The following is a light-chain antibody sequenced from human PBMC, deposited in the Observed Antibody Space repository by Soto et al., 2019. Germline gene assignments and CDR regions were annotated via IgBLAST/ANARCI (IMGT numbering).Light chain of an antibody. CDR3: QQYNSYSWT. J-gene: IGKJ1*01. Sequence: DIQMTQSRPSLWWSLLDIVSITCRASQSISSWLAWYQQKPGKAPKLLIYDASSLESGVPSRFSGSGSGTEFTLTISSLQPDDFATYYCQQYNSYSWTFGQGTKVDIK. V-gene: IGKV1-5*01. CDR1: QSISSW. CDR2: DAS.